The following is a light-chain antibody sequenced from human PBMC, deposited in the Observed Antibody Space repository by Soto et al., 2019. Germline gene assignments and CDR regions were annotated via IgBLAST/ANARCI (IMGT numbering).Light chain of an antibody. J-gene: IGKJ5*01. V-gene: IGKV3-20*01. Sequence: EIVLSQSPGTLSLSPGERATLSCMASQSVSSSYLAWYQQKPGQAPRLLIYGASSRATGIPDRFSGSGSGTVFTLTISSVQSEDFEIYYCQQYTNLPLTFGQGTRLEIK. CDR1: QSVSSSY. CDR3: QQYTNLPLT. CDR2: GAS.